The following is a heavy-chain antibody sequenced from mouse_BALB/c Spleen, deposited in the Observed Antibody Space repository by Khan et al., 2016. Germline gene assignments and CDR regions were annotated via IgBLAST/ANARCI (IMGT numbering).Heavy chain of an antibody. CDR1: GFTFSSYG. CDR2: INSNGGST. CDR3: ARMARTIN. Sequence: EVELVESGGGLVQPGGSLKLSCAASGFTFSSYGMSWVRQTPDKRLELVATINSNGGSTYYPDSVKGRFIISKDNAKNNLYLQMSSLKSEDTAMYYCARMARTINWGQGTTLTVSS. V-gene: IGHV5-6-3*01. J-gene: IGHJ2*01.